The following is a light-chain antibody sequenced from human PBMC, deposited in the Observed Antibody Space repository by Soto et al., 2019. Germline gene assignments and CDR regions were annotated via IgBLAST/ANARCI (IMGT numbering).Light chain of an antibody. CDR1: SSDVGGYDY. CDR3: SSYTSSTSYV. J-gene: IGLJ1*01. V-gene: IGLV2-14*01. CDR2: DVT. Sequence: QSALTQPASVSGSPGQSITISCTGTSSDVGGYDYVSWDQQHPGKAPKLMIYDVTNRPSGVSNPFSGSKSGNTASLTISGLQAEYDASYYCSSYTSSTSYVFGTGTKLTVL.